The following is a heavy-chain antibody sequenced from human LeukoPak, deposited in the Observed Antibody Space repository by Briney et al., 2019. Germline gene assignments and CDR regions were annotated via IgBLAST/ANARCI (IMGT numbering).Heavy chain of an antibody. CDR1: GYSISSGYY. Sequence: SETLSLTCAVSGYSISSGYYWGWIRQPPGKGLEWIGSIYHSGSTYYNPSLKSRVTISVGTSGNQFSLKLTSVTAADTAVYYCARGDDDCSRTSCRNWFDPWGQGTLVTVSS. CDR3: ARGDDDCSRTSCRNWFDP. D-gene: IGHD2-2*01. V-gene: IGHV4-38-2*01. J-gene: IGHJ5*02. CDR2: IYHSGST.